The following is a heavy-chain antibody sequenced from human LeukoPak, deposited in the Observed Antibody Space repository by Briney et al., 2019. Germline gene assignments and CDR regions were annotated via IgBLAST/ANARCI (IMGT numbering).Heavy chain of an antibody. D-gene: IGHD6-6*01. V-gene: IGHV4-4*07. Sequence: SETLSLTCTVSGGSISSDYWSWIRQPAGKGLEWIGRIYTSGSANYNPSLKSRVTISVDTSKNQFSLKLSSVTAADTAVYYCARTSSSSYAFDIWGQGTMVTVSS. CDR2: IYTSGSA. CDR3: ARTSSSSYAFDI. J-gene: IGHJ3*02. CDR1: GGSISSDY.